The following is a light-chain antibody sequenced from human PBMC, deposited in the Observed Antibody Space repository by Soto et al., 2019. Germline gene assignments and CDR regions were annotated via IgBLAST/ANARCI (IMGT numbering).Light chain of an antibody. CDR1: QSVSSY. Sequence: EIVLPQSPATLSLSPGERATLSCRASQSVSSYLAWYQQKPGQAPRLLIYDASNRATGIPARFSGSGSGTDFTLTISSLEPEDFAVYECQQGSNWPPYTFGQGTKLEIK. CDR2: DAS. CDR3: QQGSNWPPYT. J-gene: IGKJ2*01. V-gene: IGKV3-11*01.